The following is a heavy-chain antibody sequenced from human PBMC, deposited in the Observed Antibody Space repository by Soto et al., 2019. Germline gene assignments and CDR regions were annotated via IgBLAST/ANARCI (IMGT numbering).Heavy chain of an antibody. CDR2: IYYSGST. J-gene: IGHJ5*02. CDR3: ARGGRNTVTTYPFDP. V-gene: IGHV4-59*12. Sequence: SDSMSLACTVSGDSMNISFFTWSRKHQGKGLEWIGYIYYSGSTNYNPSLKSRVTISVDTSKNQFSLKLSSVTAADTAVYFCARGGRNTVTTYPFDPWGQGTLVTVSS. D-gene: IGHD4-17*01. CDR1: GDSMNISF.